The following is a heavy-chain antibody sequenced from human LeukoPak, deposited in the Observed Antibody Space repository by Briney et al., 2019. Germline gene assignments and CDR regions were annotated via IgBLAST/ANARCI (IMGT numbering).Heavy chain of an antibody. Sequence: GGSLRLSCTASGFTFGDYAMSWFRQAPGKGLEWVANIKKDGSEEYYVDSVKGRFTISRDNAKNSLYLQMNSLRVEDTAIYYCARDRPGSYLDYWGQGTLVTVSS. V-gene: IGHV3-7*01. D-gene: IGHD5-12*01. J-gene: IGHJ4*02. CDR1: GFTFGDYA. CDR3: ARDRPGSYLDY. CDR2: IKKDGSEE.